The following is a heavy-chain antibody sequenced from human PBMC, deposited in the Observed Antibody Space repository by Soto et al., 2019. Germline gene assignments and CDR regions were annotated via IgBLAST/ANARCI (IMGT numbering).Heavy chain of an antibody. J-gene: IGHJ4*02. D-gene: IGHD3-10*01. Sequence: LRLSCAASGFTFRSYSMNWVRQAPGKGLEWVSSISSSSSYIYYADSVKGRFTISRDNAKNSLYLQMNSLRAEDTAVYYCARVPGGGSGSPSTFDYWGQGTLVTVSS. CDR3: ARVPGGGSGSPSTFDY. CDR2: ISSSSSYI. V-gene: IGHV3-21*01. CDR1: GFTFRSYS.